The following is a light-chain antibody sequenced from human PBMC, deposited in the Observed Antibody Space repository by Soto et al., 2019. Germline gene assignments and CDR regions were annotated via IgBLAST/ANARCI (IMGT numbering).Light chain of an antibody. CDR3: LQYGRSGT. V-gene: IGKV1-39*01. Sequence: IRMTQSPSSLSASVGDRVTITCRASQSISSYLNWYQQKPGKVPKVLIYAASNLQSGVPSRFSGSGSGTDFTLTISRLEPEDFAVYYCLQYGRSGTFGQGTKVDIK. CDR1: QSISSY. J-gene: IGKJ1*01. CDR2: AAS.